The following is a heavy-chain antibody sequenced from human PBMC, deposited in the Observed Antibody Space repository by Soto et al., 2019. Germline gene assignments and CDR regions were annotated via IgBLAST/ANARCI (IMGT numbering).Heavy chain of an antibody. CDR1: GKAFTSFW. CDR2: IYPGDSDT. CDR3: AKQGDRGALEI. D-gene: IGHD2-21*01. J-gene: IGHJ3*02. Sequence: GESLKISCKISGKAFTSFWVVWVRQMPGRGLEWMGNIYPGDSDTRYTPPFQGQVTISADKSTNTAYLQWHSLQASDTALYYCAKQGDRGALEIWGQGTKVTVS. V-gene: IGHV5-51*01.